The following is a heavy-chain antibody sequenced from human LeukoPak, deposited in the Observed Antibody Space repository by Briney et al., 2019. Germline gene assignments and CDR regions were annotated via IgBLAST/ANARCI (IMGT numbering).Heavy chain of an antibody. CDR2: IMPMFGKE. V-gene: IGHV1-69*06. D-gene: IGHD2-2*01. CDR1: VTTFSSYD. CDR3: AGGRTDIVVVPATLRSYYFDY. J-gene: IGHJ4*02. Sequence: VKVSCKPFVTTFSSYDISWVRQAPGQGLEWMGGIMPMFGKENNEQKFQGRATTTADKATSTAYMELSSLRSEDTAVYYCAGGRTDIVVVPATLRSYYFDYWGQGTLVTVSS.